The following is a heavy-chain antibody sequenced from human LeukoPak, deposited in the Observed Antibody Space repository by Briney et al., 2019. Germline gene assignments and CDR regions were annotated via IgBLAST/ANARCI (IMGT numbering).Heavy chain of an antibody. V-gene: IGHV4-34*01. Sequence: SETLSLTCAVYGGSFSGYYWSWIRQPPGKGLEWIGEINHSGSINYNPSLKSRVTISVDTSKNQFSLKLSSVTAADTAVYYCARVTAAAGRRGTRWFDPWGQGTLVTVSS. CDR3: ARVTAAAGRRGTRWFDP. CDR2: INHSGSI. J-gene: IGHJ5*02. D-gene: IGHD6-13*01. CDR1: GGSFSGYY.